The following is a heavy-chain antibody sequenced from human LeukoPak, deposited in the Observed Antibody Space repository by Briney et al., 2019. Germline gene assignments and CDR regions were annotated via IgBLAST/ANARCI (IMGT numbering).Heavy chain of an antibody. D-gene: IGHD3-10*01. CDR3: ARDAYGSGKGYFDY. CDR2: ISAYDGNT. J-gene: IGHJ4*02. CDR1: GYAFSSYG. V-gene: IGHV1-18*01. Sequence: AASVKVSCKASGYAFSSYGFSWVRQAPGQGLEWMGWISAYDGNTKSVEKLQGRVTMTTDTSTTTAYMELRSLRSDDTAVYYCARDAYGSGKGYFDYWGQGTLVTVSS.